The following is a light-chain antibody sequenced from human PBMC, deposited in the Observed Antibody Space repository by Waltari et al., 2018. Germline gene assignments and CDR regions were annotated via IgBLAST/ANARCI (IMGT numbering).Light chain of an antibody. J-gene: IGLJ1*01. CDR1: SSNIGSNY. CDR3: SSYTTSSAPGV. CDR2: TSD. Sequence: QSVLTQPPSASGTPGQRVTISCSGSSSNIGSNYVYWYQQLPGTAPKLLIYTSDQRPSGISNRFFASKSGNTASLTISGLQSEDEADYYCSSYTTSSAPGVFGTGTRVTVL. V-gene: IGLV1-47*01.